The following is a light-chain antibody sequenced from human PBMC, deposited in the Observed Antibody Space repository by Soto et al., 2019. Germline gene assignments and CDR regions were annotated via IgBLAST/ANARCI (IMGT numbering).Light chain of an antibody. CDR1: QSITSY. Sequence: GDRVTITCRASQSITSYLNWYQQKPGKAPKLLIYAASSLQSGVPSRFSGSGSGTDFTLTITSLQPEDFATYYCQQSYTTPRTFGQGTKVEIK. V-gene: IGKV1-39*01. CDR2: AAS. J-gene: IGKJ1*01. CDR3: QQSYTTPRT.